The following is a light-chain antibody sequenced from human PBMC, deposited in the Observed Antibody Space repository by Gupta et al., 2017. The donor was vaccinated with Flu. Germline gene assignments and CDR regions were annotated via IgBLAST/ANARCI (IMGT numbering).Light chain of an antibody. CDR1: QSISSW. CDR3: LQYTSYPWT. CDR2: KAS. V-gene: IGKV1-5*03. Sequence: PSTLSASVGDRVTITCRASQSISSWLAWYQQKPGKAPKLLIYKASSLQSGVPARFSGSGSGAEFTLTITSLQPDDFATYYCLQYTSYPWTFGQGTKVEIK. J-gene: IGKJ1*01.